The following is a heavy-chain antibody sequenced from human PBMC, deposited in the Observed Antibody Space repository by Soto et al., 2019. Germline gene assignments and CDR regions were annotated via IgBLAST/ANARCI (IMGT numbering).Heavy chain of an antibody. D-gene: IGHD5-12*01. V-gene: IGHV1-69*01. CDR3: ARDGGLRATLVVYYYDYGMDV. J-gene: IGHJ6*02. Sequence: QVQLVQSGAEVKKPGSSVKVSCKASGGTFSSYAISWVRQAPGQGLEWMGGIIPIFGTANYAQKFQGRVTITADEATSTAYMELSSLRSEDTAVYYCARDGGLRATLVVYYYDYGMDVWGQGTTVTVSS. CDR2: IIPIFGTA. CDR1: GGTFSSYA.